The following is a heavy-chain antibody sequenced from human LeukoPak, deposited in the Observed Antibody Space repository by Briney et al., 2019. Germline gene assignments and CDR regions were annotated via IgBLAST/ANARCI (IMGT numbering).Heavy chain of an antibody. J-gene: IGHJ6*02. CDR1: GYTSTSYG. Sequence: GASVTVSFTASGYTSTSYGISWVRQAPGQGLEWMGWISAYNGNTNYAQKLQGRVTMTTDTSTSTAYMELRSLRSDDTAVYYCARESRLIAVAGLIYYYYGTDVWGQGTTVTVSS. V-gene: IGHV1-18*01. D-gene: IGHD6-19*01. CDR2: ISAYNGNT. CDR3: ARESRLIAVAGLIYYYYGTDV.